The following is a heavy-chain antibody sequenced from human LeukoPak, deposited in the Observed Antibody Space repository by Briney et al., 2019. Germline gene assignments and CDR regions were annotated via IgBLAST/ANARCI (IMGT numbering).Heavy chain of an antibody. J-gene: IGHJ4*02. CDR1: GFTFSSYS. Sequence: GGSLRLSCAASGFTFSSYSMNWVRQAPGKGLEWVAVISYDGSNKYYADSVKGRFTISRDNSKNTLYLQMNSLRAEDTAVYYCARDLVGVRDPYYYDSSGYLPHWGQGTLVTVSS. CDR3: ARDLVGVRDPYYYDSSGYLPH. CDR2: ISYDGSNK. D-gene: IGHD3-22*01. V-gene: IGHV3-30*03.